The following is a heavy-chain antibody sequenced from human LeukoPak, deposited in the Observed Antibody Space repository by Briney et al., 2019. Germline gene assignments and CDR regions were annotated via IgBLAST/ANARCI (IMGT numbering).Heavy chain of an antibody. D-gene: IGHD1-1*01. Sequence: PGGSLRLSCAASGFTFSGYTMNWVRQAPGKGLEWVSSISSSSSSIYYADSVKGRFTISRDNAKNSLYLQMNSLRAEGTAVYYCARSGYNWNDVIFFDYWGQGILVTVSS. CDR1: GFTFSGYT. CDR2: ISSSSSSI. J-gene: IGHJ4*02. V-gene: IGHV3-21*01. CDR3: ARSGYNWNDVIFFDY.